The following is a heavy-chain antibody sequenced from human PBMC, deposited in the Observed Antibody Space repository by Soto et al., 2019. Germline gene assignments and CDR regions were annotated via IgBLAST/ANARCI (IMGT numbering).Heavy chain of an antibody. V-gene: IGHV3-9*01. D-gene: IGHD4-4*01. J-gene: IGHJ4*02. CDR3: ANSGQQWADYFDY. Sequence: EVQLLQSGGGVVQPGRSLRLSCVGSGFSFDDYAMHWVRQVPGKGMEWVAGINWNGGSEDYSDSVRGRFVIDRDNAKSSVYLEMLSLSAEDTAVYYCANSGQQWADYFDYWGQGTLVSVSS. CDR1: GFSFDDYA. CDR2: INWNGGSE.